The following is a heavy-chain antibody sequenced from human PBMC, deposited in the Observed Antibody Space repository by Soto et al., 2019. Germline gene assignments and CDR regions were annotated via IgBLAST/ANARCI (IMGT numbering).Heavy chain of an antibody. CDR3: ARAISSGGRFSGMDV. V-gene: IGHV1-69*02. D-gene: IGHD3-16*01. J-gene: IGHJ6*02. CDR2: ITPVLDMA. Sequence: QVQLVQSGAEVKKPGSSVRVSCKASGGTFSSNTLSWVRQAPGQGLEWMGRITPVLDMADYEQKFQDRLTITADKSTTTVYMELGSLRSEDTAIYYCARAISSGGRFSGMDVRGQGTTVTVSS. CDR1: GGTFSSNT.